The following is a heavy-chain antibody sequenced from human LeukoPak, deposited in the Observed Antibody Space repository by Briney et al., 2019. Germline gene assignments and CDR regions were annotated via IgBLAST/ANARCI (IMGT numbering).Heavy chain of an antibody. V-gene: IGHV3-21*01. Sequence: GGSLRLSCAASGFTFSSYSMNWVRQAPGKGLEWVSSISSSSSYIYYADSVKGGFTISRDNAKNSLYLQMNSLRAEDTAVYYCARDRISYGYGGFDYWGQGTLVTVSS. CDR1: GFTFSSYS. CDR3: ARDRISYGYGGFDY. J-gene: IGHJ4*02. CDR2: ISSSSSYI. D-gene: IGHD1-26*01.